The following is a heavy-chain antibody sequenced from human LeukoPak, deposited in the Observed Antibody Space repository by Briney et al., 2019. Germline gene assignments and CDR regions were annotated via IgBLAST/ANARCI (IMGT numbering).Heavy chain of an antibody. CDR1: GFTFDDYA. V-gene: IGHV3-9*01. D-gene: IGHD3-16*01. Sequence: PGRSLRLSCAASGFTFDDYAMPWVRQPPGKGLEWVSGISWNSGRIGYADSVKGRFTISRDNAKNFLYLQMNSLRAEDTALYYCAKDWGAATGMYFDLWGRGTLVTVSS. CDR3: AKDWGAATGMYFDL. CDR2: ISWNSGRI. J-gene: IGHJ2*01.